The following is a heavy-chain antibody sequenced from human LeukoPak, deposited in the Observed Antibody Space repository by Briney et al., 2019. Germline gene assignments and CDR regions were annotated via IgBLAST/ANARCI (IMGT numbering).Heavy chain of an antibody. J-gene: IGHJ4*02. Sequence: GRSLRLSCAASGFTFRSHAMHWVRQAPGKGLEWVAVISYEDGTNKYYADSVKGRFTISRDNSKYTVYLEMNSLRVEDTAMYYCSKERPEEDYGSGSYFDYWGQGILVTVSS. CDR3: SKERPEEDYGSGSYFDY. V-gene: IGHV3-30*04. CDR1: GFTFRSHA. D-gene: IGHD3-10*01. CDR2: ISYEDGTNK.